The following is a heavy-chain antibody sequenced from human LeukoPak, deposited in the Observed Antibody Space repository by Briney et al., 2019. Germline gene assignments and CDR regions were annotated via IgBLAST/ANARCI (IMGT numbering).Heavy chain of an antibody. Sequence: GGSLRLSCAASGFTFSSYAMHWVRQAPGKGLEWVAVISYDGSNKYYADSVKGRFTISRDNSKNTLYLQMNSLRAEDTAVYYCARPQQSRGYTAMGYWGQGTLVTVSS. D-gene: IGHD5-18*01. V-gene: IGHV3-30*04. CDR3: ARPQQSRGYTAMGY. CDR2: ISYDGSNK. CDR1: GFTFSSYA. J-gene: IGHJ4*02.